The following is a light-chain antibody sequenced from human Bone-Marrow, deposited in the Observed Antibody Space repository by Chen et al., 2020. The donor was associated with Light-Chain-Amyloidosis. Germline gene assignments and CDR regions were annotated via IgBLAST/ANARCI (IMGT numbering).Light chain of an antibody. Sequence: EIVLTQSPATLSLSPGERATLSCRASQSVSSYLAWYQQKPGQAPRLLIYDASNRATGIPARFSGRGSGTDFTLTISSLGPEDVGVYCCQQRGSWRHTFGQGTKLEIK. V-gene: IGKV3-11*01. J-gene: IGKJ2*01. CDR3: QQRGSWRHT. CDR2: DAS. CDR1: QSVSSY.